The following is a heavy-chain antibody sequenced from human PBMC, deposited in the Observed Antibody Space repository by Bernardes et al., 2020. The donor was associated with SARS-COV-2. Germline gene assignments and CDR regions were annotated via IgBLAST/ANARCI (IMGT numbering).Heavy chain of an antibody. D-gene: IGHD3-10*01. J-gene: IGHJ5*02. V-gene: IGHV3-23*01. CDR3: AAYGSGSYRWFDP. CDR2: ISPSGART. Sequence: GGSLRLSCVASRISFSDYAMGWVRQAPGKGLEWVSNISPSGARTYYADSVKGRFTISRDNSKNTLYLQMNNLRAEDTAVYYCAAYGSGSYRWFDPWGQGTLVTVSS. CDR1: RISFSDYA.